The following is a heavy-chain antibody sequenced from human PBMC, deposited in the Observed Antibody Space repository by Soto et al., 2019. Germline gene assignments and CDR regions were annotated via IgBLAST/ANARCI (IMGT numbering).Heavy chain of an antibody. J-gene: IGHJ4*02. CDR1: GYTFTSYD. CDR3: ARSVGGSNVNFDY. V-gene: IGHV1-8*01. CDR2: MNPDSGNT. Sequence: QVQLVQSGAEVRTPGASVKVSCKASGYTFTSYDINWVRQATGQGPEWMGWMNPDSGNTGYVQKFQGRVTMTRNTAISTAYMELSCLRSEDTAVYYCARSVGGSNVNFDYWGQGTLVIVSS. D-gene: IGHD3-10*01.